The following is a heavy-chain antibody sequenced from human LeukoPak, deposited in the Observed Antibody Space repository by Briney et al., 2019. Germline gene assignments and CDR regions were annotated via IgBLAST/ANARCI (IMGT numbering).Heavy chain of an antibody. D-gene: IGHD4-17*01. CDR1: GFTFSSYG. V-gene: IGHV3-73*01. CDR3: TRINRPTTVYAFDI. J-gene: IGHJ3*02. Sequence: PGGSPRLSCAASGFTFSSYGMHWVRQASGKGLEWVGRIRSKANSYATAYAASVKGRFTISRDDSKNTAYLQMNSLKTEDTAVYYCTRINRPTTVYAFDIWGQGTMVTVSS. CDR2: IRSKANSYAT.